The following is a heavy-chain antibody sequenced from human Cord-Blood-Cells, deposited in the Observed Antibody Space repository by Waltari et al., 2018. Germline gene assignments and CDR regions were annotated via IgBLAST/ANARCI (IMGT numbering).Heavy chain of an antibody. J-gene: IGHJ3*02. CDR2: IKQDGSEK. D-gene: IGHD3-3*01. V-gene: IGHV3-7*01. CDR1: GFTFSSYW. CDR3: AREADFWSGYYAFDI. Sequence: EVQLVESGGGLVQPGGSLRLSCAASGFTFSSYWMSWVRQAPGKGLEWVANIKQDGSEKYYGDSVKGRFTISRDNANNSLYLQMNSLRAEDTAVYYCAREADFWSGYYAFDIWCQGTMVTVSS.